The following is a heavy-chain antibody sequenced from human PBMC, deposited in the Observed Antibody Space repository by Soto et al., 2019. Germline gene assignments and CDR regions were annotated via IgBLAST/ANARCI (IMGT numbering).Heavy chain of an antibody. Sequence: QVQLVESGGGVVQPGRSLRLSCAASGFTFSSYAMHWVRQAPGKGLEWVAVISYDGSNKYYADSVKGRFTISRDNSKNTLYLQMNSLRAEDTAVYYCARVRDNWNPDLFDYWGQGTLVTVS. J-gene: IGHJ4*02. CDR1: GFTFSSYA. D-gene: IGHD1-20*01. CDR3: ARVRDNWNPDLFDY. CDR2: ISYDGSNK. V-gene: IGHV3-30-3*01.